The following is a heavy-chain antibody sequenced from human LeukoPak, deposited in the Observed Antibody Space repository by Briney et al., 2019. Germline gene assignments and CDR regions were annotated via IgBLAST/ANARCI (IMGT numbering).Heavy chain of an antibody. CDR3: ARDGHGGNSFDY. Sequence: ASVKVSCKASGYTFTGYYMHWVRQAPGQGLEWMGWINANSGGTDYAQKFQDRVTMTRDTSISTAYMELSRLRSDDTAVYYCARDGHGGNSFDYWGQGNLVTVSS. V-gene: IGHV1-2*02. CDR2: INANSGGT. D-gene: IGHD4-23*01. J-gene: IGHJ4*02. CDR1: GYTFTGYY.